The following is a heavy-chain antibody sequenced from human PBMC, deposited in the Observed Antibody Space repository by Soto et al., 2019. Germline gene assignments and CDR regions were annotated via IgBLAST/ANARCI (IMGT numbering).Heavy chain of an antibody. V-gene: IGHV4-34*01. Sequence: SETLSLTCAVYGGSFSGYYWSWIRQPPGKGLEWIGEINHSGSTNYNPSLKSRVTISVDTSKNQFSLKLSSVTAADTAVYYCAMQYYYDSSGYTPSANYYYYGMDVWDQGTTVTVSS. D-gene: IGHD3-22*01. CDR3: AMQYYYDSSGYTPSANYYYYGMDV. J-gene: IGHJ6*02. CDR2: INHSGST. CDR1: GGSFSGYY.